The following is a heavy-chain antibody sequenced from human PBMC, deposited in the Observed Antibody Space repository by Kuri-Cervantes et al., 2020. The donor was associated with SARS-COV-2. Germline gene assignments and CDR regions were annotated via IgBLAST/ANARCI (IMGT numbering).Heavy chain of an antibody. CDR1: GFTFNTYS. CDR2: ISKGSDTI. V-gene: IGHV3-48*01. CDR3: ARDRSTHYFDY. J-gene: IGHJ4*02. Sequence: GESLKISCAASGFTFNTYSMDWVRLAPGKGLEWLAYISKGSDTIYYADSVKGRFTISRDNSKNTLYLQMNSLRAEDTAVYYCARDRSTHYFDYWGQGTLVTVSS.